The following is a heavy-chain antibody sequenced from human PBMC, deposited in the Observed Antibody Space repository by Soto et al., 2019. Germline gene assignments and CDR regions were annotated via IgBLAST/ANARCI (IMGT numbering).Heavy chain of an antibody. Sequence: PSETLSLTCTVSGGSISSYYWSWIRQPPGKGLERIGYIYYSGSTNYNPSLKSRVTISVDTSKNQFSLKLSSVTAADTAVYYCARVGSSWYLGMDVWGQGTTVTVSS. CDR2: IYYSGST. CDR3: ARVGSSWYLGMDV. CDR1: GGSISSYY. V-gene: IGHV4-59*01. J-gene: IGHJ6*02. D-gene: IGHD6-13*01.